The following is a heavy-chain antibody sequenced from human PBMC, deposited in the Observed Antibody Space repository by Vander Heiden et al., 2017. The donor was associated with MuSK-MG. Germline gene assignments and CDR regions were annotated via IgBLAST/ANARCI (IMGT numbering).Heavy chain of an antibody. CDR3: AKGGLGESFES. CDR1: GFTFSIYD. J-gene: IGHJ4*02. D-gene: IGHD3-10*01. Sequence: EVQLVESGGGLVQPGGSLRLSCAASGFTFSIYDMHWVRQATGKGLEWVSTFDAAGDTAYADSVKGRFIISRDNAKNSLYLQVNSLRAGDTAVYYCAKGGLGESFESWGQGTLVTVSS. CDR2: FDAAGDT. V-gene: IGHV3-13*01.